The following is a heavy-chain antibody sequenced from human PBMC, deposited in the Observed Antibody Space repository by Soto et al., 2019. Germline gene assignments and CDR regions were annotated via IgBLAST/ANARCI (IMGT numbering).Heavy chain of an antibody. Sequence: QVHLVQSGAEVKRPGSSVRVSCRASGGTFYTYAFTWVRQAPGQGLEWMGGITPMIGTTKYAQKCHGRFTFSAEESASTTYMELSNLRSDDTAVYYCARDVSVMTSVFGFWGQGTLITVSS. CDR1: GGTFYTYA. V-gene: IGHV1-69*01. D-gene: IGHD3-10*01. CDR2: ITPMIGTT. J-gene: IGHJ4*02. CDR3: ARDVSVMTSVFGF.